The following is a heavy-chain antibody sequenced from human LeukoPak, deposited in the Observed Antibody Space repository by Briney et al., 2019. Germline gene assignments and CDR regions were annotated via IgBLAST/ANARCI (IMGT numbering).Heavy chain of an antibody. J-gene: IGHJ4*02. CDR1: GFTFSTYA. CDR3: AKGPGGSGSSSPYFDS. D-gene: IGHD6-13*01. Sequence: KPGGSLRLSCAASGFTFSTYAMSWVRLAPGKGLEWVSGISGSGGSTYYADSVKGRFTSSRDNSRNTLYLQMDSLRVEDTAVYFCAKGPGGSGSSSPYFDSWGQGSLVTVSS. V-gene: IGHV3-23*01. CDR2: ISGSGGST.